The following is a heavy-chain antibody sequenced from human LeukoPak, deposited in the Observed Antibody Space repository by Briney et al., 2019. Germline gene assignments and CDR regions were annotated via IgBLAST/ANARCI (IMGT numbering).Heavy chain of an antibody. Sequence: PGGSQRLSCSVSGFTFSSYTMHWVRQAPGKGLEYVSSIDINGGRTYYADSVKGRFTISRDNSKNMLYLQMSGLRAEDTAVYYCVKDKWIDHWGQGTLVTVSS. CDR1: GFTFSSYT. CDR3: VKDKWIDH. V-gene: IGHV3-64D*09. J-gene: IGHJ4*02. CDR2: IDINGGRT. D-gene: IGHD2-8*01.